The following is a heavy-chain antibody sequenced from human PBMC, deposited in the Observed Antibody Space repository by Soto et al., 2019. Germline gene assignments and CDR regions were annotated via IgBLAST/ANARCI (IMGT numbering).Heavy chain of an antibody. CDR2: VIPMFGTT. CDR3: AGCPQRVLRATTMPSYYYGLDV. Sequence: QVHLVQSGAEVKKPGSSVKVSCKASGGTFSTYAIGWVRQAPGQGLEWMGEVIPMFGTTTYAQTFQGRVKITADESTRTAYMELRSLRYEDTAVYYCAGCPQRVLRATTMPSYYYGLDVWGQGTTVTVSS. D-gene: IGHD1-26*01. CDR1: GGTFSTYA. J-gene: IGHJ6*02. V-gene: IGHV1-69*01.